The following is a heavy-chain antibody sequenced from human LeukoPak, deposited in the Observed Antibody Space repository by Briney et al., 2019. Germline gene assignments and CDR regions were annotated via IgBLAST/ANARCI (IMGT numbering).Heavy chain of an antibody. CDR2: VYYSGST. CDR1: GFTFSSYW. CDR3: ASTGDSGYSVDY. Sequence: GSLRLSCAASGFTFSSYWMSWIRQPPGKGLEWIGSVYYSGSTYYSPSLKSRVTILVDTSENQFSLKLSSVTAADTAVYYCASTGDSGYSVDYWGQGTLVTVSS. V-gene: IGHV4-39*07. D-gene: IGHD3-22*01. J-gene: IGHJ4*02.